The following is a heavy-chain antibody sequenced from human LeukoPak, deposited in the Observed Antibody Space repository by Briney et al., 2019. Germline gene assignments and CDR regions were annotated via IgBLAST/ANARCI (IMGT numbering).Heavy chain of an antibody. V-gene: IGHV4-31*03. J-gene: IGHJ4*02. D-gene: IGHD2-21*02. Sequence: PSETLSLTCTVSGGSISSGGYYWSWIRQHSGKGLEWIGYIYYSGSTYYNPSLKSRVTISVDTSKNQFSLKLSSVTAADTAVYYCARLWVTAIEYYFDYWGQGTLVTVSS. CDR1: GGSISSGGYY. CDR2: IYYSGST. CDR3: ARLWVTAIEYYFDY.